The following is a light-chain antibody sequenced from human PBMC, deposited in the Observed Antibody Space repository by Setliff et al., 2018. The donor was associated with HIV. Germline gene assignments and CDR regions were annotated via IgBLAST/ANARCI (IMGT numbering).Light chain of an antibody. CDR3: WAYAGTYTYV. Sequence: QSALTRPRSVSGSPGQSVTISCTGTSSDFGGSNYVSWYQQHPGKAPKLIIYYVNQRPSGVPDRFSGSKSGNTASLTIAGLQADDEADYYCWAYAGTYTYVFGTGTKGTVL. J-gene: IGLJ1*01. CDR1: SSDFGGSNY. CDR2: YVN. V-gene: IGLV2-11*01.